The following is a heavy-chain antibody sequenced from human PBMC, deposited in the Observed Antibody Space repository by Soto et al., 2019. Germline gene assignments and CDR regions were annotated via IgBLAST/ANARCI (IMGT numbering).Heavy chain of an antibody. D-gene: IGHD6-19*01. CDR2: ISGSGGST. CDR3: VAGRRGDYYYGMDV. V-gene: IGHV3-23*01. J-gene: IGHJ6*02. CDR1: GFTFSSYA. Sequence: PGGSLRLSCAASGFTFSSYAMSWVRQAPGKGLEWVSAISGSGGSTYYADSVKGRFTISRDNSKNTLYLQMNSLRAEDTAVYYGVAGRRGDYYYGMDVWGQGTTVTVSS.